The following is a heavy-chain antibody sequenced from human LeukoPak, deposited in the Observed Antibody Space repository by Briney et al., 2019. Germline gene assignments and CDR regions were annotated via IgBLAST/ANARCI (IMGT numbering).Heavy chain of an antibody. CDR1: GGSISSSNHY. D-gene: IGHD5-12*01. CDR2: NYFSGST. CDR3: ARQPLVATYFFDY. V-gene: IGHV4-39*07. J-gene: IGHJ4*02. Sequence: SETLSLTCTVYGGSISSSNHYWGWIRQPPGKGLEWIGSNYFSGSTYYNPSLKSRVTISVDTSKNQFSLKLSSVTAADTAVYYCARQPLVATYFFDYWGQGTLVTVSS.